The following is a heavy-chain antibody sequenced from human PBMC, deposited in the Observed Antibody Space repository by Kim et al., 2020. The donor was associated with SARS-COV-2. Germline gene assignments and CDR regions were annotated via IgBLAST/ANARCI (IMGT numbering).Heavy chain of an antibody. J-gene: IGHJ4*02. CDR2: INHSGST. Sequence: SETLSLTCAVYGGSFSGYYWSWIRQPPGKGLEWIGEINHSGSTNYNPSLKSRVTISVDTSKNQFSLKLSSVTAADTAVYYCASHGGGARKIRGFDYWGQGTLVTVSS. V-gene: IGHV4-34*01. D-gene: IGHD3-16*01. CDR3: ASHGGGARKIRGFDY. CDR1: GGSFSGYY.